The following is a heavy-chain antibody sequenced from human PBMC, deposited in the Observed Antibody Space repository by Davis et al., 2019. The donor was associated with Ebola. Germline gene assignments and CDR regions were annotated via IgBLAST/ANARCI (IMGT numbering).Heavy chain of an antibody. D-gene: IGHD1-26*01. CDR3: ARGLGWERNWFDP. V-gene: IGHV3-33*01. Sequence: GESLKISCAASGFTFSSYGMHWVRQAPGKGLEWVAVIWYDGSNKYYADSVKGRFTISRDNSKNTLYLQMNSLRAEDTAVYYCARGLGWERNWFDPWGQGTLVTVSS. CDR1: GFTFSSYG. CDR2: IWYDGSNK. J-gene: IGHJ5*02.